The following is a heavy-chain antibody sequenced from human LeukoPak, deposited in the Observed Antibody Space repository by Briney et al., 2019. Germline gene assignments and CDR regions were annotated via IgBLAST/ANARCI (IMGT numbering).Heavy chain of an antibody. D-gene: IGHD3-16*01. CDR3: ARNVLYGMDV. V-gene: IGHV4-59*01. Sequence: SETLSLTCTVSGGSISSYYWSWIRQPPGKGLEWIGYIYYSGSTNYNPSLKSRVIISVDTSKNQFSLKLSSVTAADTAVYYCARNVLYGMDVWGQGTTVTVSS. J-gene: IGHJ6*02. CDR2: IYYSGST. CDR1: GGSISSYY.